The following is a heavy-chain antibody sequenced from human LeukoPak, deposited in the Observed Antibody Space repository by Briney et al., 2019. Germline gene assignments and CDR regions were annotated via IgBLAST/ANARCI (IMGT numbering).Heavy chain of an antibody. J-gene: IGHJ4*02. Sequence: GESLKISCKGSGYKLTSYWIGWVRQMPGKGLEWMGIIYVGDSDTRYSPSFQGQVTISADRSVNTAYLQWSRLKASDTALYYCARSSDGDTAQFDYWGQGTLVTVSS. V-gene: IGHV5-51*01. CDR1: GYKLTSYW. CDR3: ARSSDGDTAQFDY. D-gene: IGHD5-18*01. CDR2: IYVGDSDT.